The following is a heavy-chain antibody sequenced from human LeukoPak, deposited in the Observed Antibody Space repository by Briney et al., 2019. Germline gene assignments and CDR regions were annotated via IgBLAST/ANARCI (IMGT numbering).Heavy chain of an antibody. V-gene: IGHV4-34*01. CDR1: GGSFSGYY. CDR3: ARRLIPMVRGVMNAYYFDY. D-gene: IGHD3-10*01. CDR2: INHSGST. J-gene: IGHJ4*02. Sequence: PSETLSLTCAVYGGSFSGYYWSWIRQPPGKGLEWIGEINHSGSTNYNPSLKSRVTISVDTSKNQFSLKLSSVTAADTAVYYCARRLIPMVRGVMNAYYFDYWGQGTLVTVSS.